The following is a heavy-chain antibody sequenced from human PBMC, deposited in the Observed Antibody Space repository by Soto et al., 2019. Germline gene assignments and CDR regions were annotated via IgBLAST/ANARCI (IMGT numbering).Heavy chain of an antibody. V-gene: IGHV3-23*01. CDR1: GFTFSSYA. Sequence: EVQQLESGGGLVQPGGSLRLSCVASGFTFSSYAMSWVRQAPGKGLEWVSGISGSGGSTYYAASVKGRFTITRDNSKNTLYLQMNSLRAEETAVYYGAKLPVDPWGQGTLVTVSS. CDR3: AKLPVDP. CDR2: ISGSGGST. J-gene: IGHJ5*02.